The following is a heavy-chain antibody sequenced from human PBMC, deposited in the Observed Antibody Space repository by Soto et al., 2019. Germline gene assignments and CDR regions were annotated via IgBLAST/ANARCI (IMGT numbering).Heavy chain of an antibody. V-gene: IGHV1-8*01. J-gene: IGHJ6*03. CDR1: GYVFPSYD. CDR2: VNPGSGYK. Sequence: QVQLVQSGAEVKKPGASVRVSCKASGYVFPSYDITWVRQAPGHGLEWMGWVNPGSGYKGYAQNFQGRVTLTRNMSISTVYMELSGLRSEDTAVYYCARADPRHYYMDVWGKGTTVTVSS. CDR3: ARADPRHYYMDV.